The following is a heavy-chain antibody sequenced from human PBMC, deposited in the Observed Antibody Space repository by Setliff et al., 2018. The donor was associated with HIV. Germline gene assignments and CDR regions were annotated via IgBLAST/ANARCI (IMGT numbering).Heavy chain of an antibody. D-gene: IGHD3-16*01. J-gene: IGHJ3*01. CDR1: GGSFSGYY. Sequence: PSETLSLTCAVYGGSFSGYYWSWIRQTPGKGLEWIGEINHSGNTYNNPYLKRRVTMSLDTSKNQVSLRLTSVTAADTAIYYCARRTIWGDAFDVWGQGTMVTVS. V-gene: IGHV4-34*01. CDR3: ARRTIWGDAFDV. CDR2: INHSGNT.